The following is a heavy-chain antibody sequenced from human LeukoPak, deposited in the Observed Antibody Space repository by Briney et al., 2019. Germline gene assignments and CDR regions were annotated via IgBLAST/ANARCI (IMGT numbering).Heavy chain of an antibody. CDR3: AKAGAAAVPPPNY. CDR2: ISSSGSTI. V-gene: IGHV3-11*01. Sequence: PGGSLRLSCAASGFTFSDYYMSWIRQAPGKGLEWVSYISSSGSTIYYADSVKGRFTISRDNSKNTLYLQMNSLRAEDTAVYYCAKAGAAAVPPPNYWGQGTLVTVSS. CDR1: GFTFSDYY. J-gene: IGHJ4*02. D-gene: IGHD6-13*01.